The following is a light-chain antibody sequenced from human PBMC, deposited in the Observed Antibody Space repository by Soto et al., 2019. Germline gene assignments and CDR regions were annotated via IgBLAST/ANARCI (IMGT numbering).Light chain of an antibody. CDR2: WAS. V-gene: IGKV4-1*01. J-gene: IGKJ2*01. CDR1: QNVLYNSNSKNY. CDR3: QQYYSPPHT. Sequence: DFVMTQSPDSLAVSLGERATINCKSSQNVLYNSNSKNYLAWYQQKPGQPPKLLFYWASTRESGVPDRFSASGSGTDFTLTICSLQADDVAVYYCQQYYSPPHTFGQGTKLEIK.